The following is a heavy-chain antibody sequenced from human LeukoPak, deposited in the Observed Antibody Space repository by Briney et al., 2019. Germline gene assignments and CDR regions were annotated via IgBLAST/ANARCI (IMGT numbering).Heavy chain of an antibody. V-gene: IGHV3-15*01. J-gene: IGHJ4*02. CDR1: GFTFSSAW. Sequence: GGSLRLSCAASGFTFSSAWMSWVRQAPGKGLEWVGRIKSRTDGGTAEHAAPVKGRFTISRDDSKNTLYLQMNSLKTDDTAVYYCTTDLSYDFVWGTSGYWGQGTLVTVSS. CDR2: IKSRTDGGTA. D-gene: IGHD3-16*01. CDR3: TTDLSYDFVWGTSGY.